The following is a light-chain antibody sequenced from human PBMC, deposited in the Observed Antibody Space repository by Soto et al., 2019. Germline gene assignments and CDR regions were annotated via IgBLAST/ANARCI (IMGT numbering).Light chain of an antibody. CDR3: QQYNEWPRT. CDR2: GAS. Sequence: ETVMTQSPATLSVSPGERATLSCGASQSVSTNLAWYQQKPGQVPRLLIYGASTRASDIPARFSGSGSGTEFTLPISSLQSEDFAVDYCQQYNEWPRTFGGGTKVEIE. J-gene: IGKJ4*01. CDR1: QSVSTN. V-gene: IGKV3-15*01.